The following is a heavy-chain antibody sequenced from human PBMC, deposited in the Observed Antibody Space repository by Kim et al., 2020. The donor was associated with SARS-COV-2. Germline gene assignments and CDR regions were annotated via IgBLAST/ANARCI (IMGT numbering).Heavy chain of an antibody. J-gene: IGHJ4*02. V-gene: IGHV1-24*01. CDR3: ATFLPTYGGNGDY. CDR1: GYTLTELS. D-gene: IGHD4-17*01. CDR2: FDPEDGET. Sequence: ASVKVSCKVSGYTLTELSMHWVRQAPGKGIEWMGGFDPEDGETIYAQKFQGRVTMTEDTSTDTAYMELSSLRSEDTDVYYCATFLPTYGGNGDYWGQGTLVTVSS.